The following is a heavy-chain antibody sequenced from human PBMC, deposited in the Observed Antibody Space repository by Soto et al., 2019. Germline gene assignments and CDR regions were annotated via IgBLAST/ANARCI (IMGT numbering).Heavy chain of an antibody. CDR2: ISYDGSDK. Sequence: QVQLVESGGGVVQPGASLTLSCAASGFTFSSYAIHWVRQAPGKGLEWVTIISYDGSDKYYAASVEGRFTISRDNSNNTVFLQMNSLRTEDRAVYYCAKASLGIGYGYTDNWFDPWGQGTLVTVSS. V-gene: IGHV3-30*18. CDR1: GFTFSSYA. CDR3: AKASLGIGYGYTDNWFDP. J-gene: IGHJ5*02. D-gene: IGHD5-18*01.